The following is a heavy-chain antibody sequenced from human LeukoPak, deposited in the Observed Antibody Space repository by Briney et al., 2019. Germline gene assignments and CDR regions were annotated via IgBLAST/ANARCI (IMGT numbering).Heavy chain of an antibody. J-gene: IGHJ4*02. CDR2: IYDSGST. Sequence: SETLSLTCTVSGGSIGSYYWSWIRQPPGRGLEWIGYIYDSGSTNYNPSLKSRVTISVDTSKNQFSLKLSSVTAADTAVYYCARARFYYDSSGYYYVFDYWGQGTLVTVSS. CDR1: GGSIGSYY. CDR3: ARARFYYDSSGYYYVFDY. V-gene: IGHV4-59*12. D-gene: IGHD3-22*01.